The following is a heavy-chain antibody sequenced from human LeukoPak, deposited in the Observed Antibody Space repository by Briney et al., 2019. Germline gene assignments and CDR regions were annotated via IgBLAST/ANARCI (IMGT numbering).Heavy chain of an antibody. D-gene: IGHD4-17*01. V-gene: IGHV4-59*01. CDR3: ARGYGDYVWRWFDP. Sequence: PSETLSLTCTVSGGSISSYYWSWIRQPPGKGLEWIGYIYYSGSTNYNPSLKSRVTISVDTSKNQFPLKLSSVTAADTAVYYCARGYGDYVWRWFDPWGQGTLVTVSS. CDR1: GGSISSYY. J-gene: IGHJ5*02. CDR2: IYYSGST.